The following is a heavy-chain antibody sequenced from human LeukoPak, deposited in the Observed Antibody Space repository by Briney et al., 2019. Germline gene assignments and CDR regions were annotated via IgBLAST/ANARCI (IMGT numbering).Heavy chain of an antibody. CDR2: INPSGGST. Sequence: ASVKVSCKASGGTFSSYAISWVRQAPGQGLEWMGIINPSGGSTSYAQKFQGRVTMTRDMSTSTVYMELSSLRSEDTAVYYCAIHYYDSSGYIVDYWGQGTLVTVSS. CDR3: AIHYYDSSGYIVDY. D-gene: IGHD3-22*01. CDR1: GGTFSSYA. J-gene: IGHJ4*02. V-gene: IGHV1-46*01.